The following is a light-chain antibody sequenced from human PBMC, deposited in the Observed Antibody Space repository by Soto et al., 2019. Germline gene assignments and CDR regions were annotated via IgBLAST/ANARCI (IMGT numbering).Light chain of an antibody. CDR2: EVS. V-gene: IGLV2-23*02. J-gene: IGLJ1*01. Sequence: QSALTQPASVSGSPGQSITISCTGTSSDVGSYNLVSWYQQHPGKAPKLMIYEVSKRPSGVSNRFSGSKSGNTASVTISGLQAEDEADYYCCSYAGSSTSGYVFGAGTKLTVL. CDR3: CSYAGSSTSGYV. CDR1: SSDVGSYNL.